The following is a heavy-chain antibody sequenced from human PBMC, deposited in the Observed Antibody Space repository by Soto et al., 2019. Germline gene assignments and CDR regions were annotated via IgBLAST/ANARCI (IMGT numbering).Heavy chain of an antibody. CDR2: ISAYNGNT. CDR1: GYSFTSYG. CDR3: ARDPGDIVVVPAAITIQNYYYYGMDV. D-gene: IGHD2-2*02. J-gene: IGHJ6*02. V-gene: IGHV1-18*04. Sequence: GXSVKVSCNASGYSFTSYGSIWVRQSPGRGLEWMGWISAYNGNTNYAQKLQGRVTMTTDTSTSTAYMELRSLRSDDTAVYYCARDPGDIVVVPAAITIQNYYYYGMDVCGQGTTVTVSS.